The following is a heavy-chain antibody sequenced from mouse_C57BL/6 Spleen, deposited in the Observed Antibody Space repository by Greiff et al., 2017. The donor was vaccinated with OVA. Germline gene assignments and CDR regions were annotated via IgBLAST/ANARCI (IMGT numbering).Heavy chain of an antibody. CDR3: ARDNGSNYGWYFDV. D-gene: IGHD1-1*01. J-gene: IGHJ1*03. Sequence: EVHLVESGGGLVKPGGSLKLSCAASGFTFSSYAMSWVRQTPEKRLEWVATISDGCSYTYYPDNVKGRFTISRDNAKNNLYLQMSHLKSEDTAMYYCARDNGSNYGWYFDVWGTGTTVTVSS. CDR1: GFTFSSYA. V-gene: IGHV5-4*01. CDR2: ISDGCSYT.